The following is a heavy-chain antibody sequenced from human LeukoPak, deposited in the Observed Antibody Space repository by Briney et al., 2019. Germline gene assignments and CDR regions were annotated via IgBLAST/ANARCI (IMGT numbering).Heavy chain of an antibody. CDR2: ISSSSSTI. J-gene: IGHJ5*02. V-gene: IGHV3-48*02. CDR3: ARGDDYEGWFDP. D-gene: IGHD4-17*01. Sequence: PGGSLRLSCAASGFTFSSYSMNWVRQAPGKGLEWVSYISSSSSTIYYADSVKGRFTISRDNAKNLLYLQMNSLRDEDTAVYYCARGDDYEGWFDPWGQGTLVTVSS. CDR1: GFTFSSYS.